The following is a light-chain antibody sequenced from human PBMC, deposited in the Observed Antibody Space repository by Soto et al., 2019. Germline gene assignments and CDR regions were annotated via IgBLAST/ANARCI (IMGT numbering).Light chain of an antibody. CDR2: RNN. CDR1: ISNIGNNY. J-gene: IGLJ1*01. V-gene: IGLV1-47*01. Sequence: QSVLTQPPSVSGTPRQRVTISCSGGISNIGNNYVHWFQQLPGTAPKVLSNRNNQRPSGVPDRFSGSKSGTSASLAISGLRSEDEAEYYCAAWDDTVRSYVFGTGTKLTVL. CDR3: AAWDDTVRSYV.